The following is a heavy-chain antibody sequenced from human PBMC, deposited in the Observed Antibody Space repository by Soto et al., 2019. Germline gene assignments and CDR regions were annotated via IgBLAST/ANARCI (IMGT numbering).Heavy chain of an antibody. V-gene: IGHV1-69*01. CDR3: AGDYGVYDWYGMDV. D-gene: IGHD4-17*01. J-gene: IGHJ6*02. CDR2: ISPIFGST. Sequence: VQLVQSGAEVKKPGSSVKVSCRASGATFRSYAFTWVRQAPGQGLEWMGGISPIFGSTIYARQFQGRVTITADDSASTAYMELNSLSSEETAVYYCAGDYGVYDWYGMDVWGQGTRVTVSS. CDR1: GATFRSYA.